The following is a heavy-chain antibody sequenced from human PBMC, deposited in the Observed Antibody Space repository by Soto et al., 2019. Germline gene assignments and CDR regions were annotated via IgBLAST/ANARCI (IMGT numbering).Heavy chain of an antibody. CDR1: GGSISSSSYY. D-gene: IGHD4-17*01. Sequence: SETLSLTCTVSGGSISSSSYYWGWIRQPPGKGLEWIGSIYYSGSTYYNPSLKSRVTISVDTSKNQFSLKLSSVTAADTAVYYCARRTVTTSYYFDYWGQGTLVTGSS. CDR2: IYYSGST. V-gene: IGHV4-39*01. J-gene: IGHJ4*02. CDR3: ARRTVTTSYYFDY.